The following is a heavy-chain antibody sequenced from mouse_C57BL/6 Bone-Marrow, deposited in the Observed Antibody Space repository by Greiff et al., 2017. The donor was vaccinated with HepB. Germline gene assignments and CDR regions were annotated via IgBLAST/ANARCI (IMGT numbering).Heavy chain of an antibody. CDR1: GYTFTSYW. D-gene: IGHD2-5*01. CDR3: ARYSNYWYFYV. Sequence: VQLQQPGAELVKPGASVKLSCKASGYTFTSYWMHWVKQRPGQGLEWIGMIHPNSGSTNYNEKFKGKATLTADKSSSTAYMELRSLTYEDSAVYFGARYSNYWYFYVWGTGTTVTVSS. V-gene: IGHV1-64*01. J-gene: IGHJ1*03. CDR2: IHPNSGST.